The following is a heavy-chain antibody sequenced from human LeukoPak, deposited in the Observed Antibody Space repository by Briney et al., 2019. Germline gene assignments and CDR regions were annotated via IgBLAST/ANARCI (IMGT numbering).Heavy chain of an antibody. V-gene: IGHV3-33*01. Sequence: GGSLRLSCAASGFTFCRHGMHWVRQAQGKGPEWVAVIWYDGSQKHYRDSVKGRFTISRDNSKNTLYLQMNSLRAEDTAAYYCARDSPTDWFFDLWGRGTLVTVSS. D-gene: IGHD4-17*01. CDR1: GFTFCRHG. CDR3: ARDSPTDWFFDL. CDR2: IWYDGSQK. J-gene: IGHJ2*01.